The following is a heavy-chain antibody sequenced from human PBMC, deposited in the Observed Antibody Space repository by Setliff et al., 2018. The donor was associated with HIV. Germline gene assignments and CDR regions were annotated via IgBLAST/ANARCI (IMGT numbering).Heavy chain of an antibody. CDR2: INHSGST. CDR1: GGSFSGYD. J-gene: IGHJ4*02. CDR3: ARGLNYYGSGSYLPLGY. Sequence: SETLSLTCAVYGGSFSGYDWSWIRQPPGKGLEWIGEINHSGSTNYNPSLKSRVTISVDTSKNQFSLKLSSLTAADTAVYYCARGLNYYGSGSYLPLGYWGQGTLVTVSS. V-gene: IGHV4-34*01. D-gene: IGHD3-10*01.